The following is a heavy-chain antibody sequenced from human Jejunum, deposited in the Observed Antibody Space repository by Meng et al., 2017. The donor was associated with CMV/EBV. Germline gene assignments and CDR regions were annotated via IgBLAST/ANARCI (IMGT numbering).Heavy chain of an antibody. J-gene: IGHJ4*02. CDR1: GSVSTTAYY. CDR3: ARYPRHGDISGTMDY. CDR2: TYYGRSA. Sequence: GSVSTTAYYWGWFRQPPGKGLGWIATTYYGRSAFYNPSLESRATISMDTSKNRISLGLTSVTAADTAVYFCARYPRHGDISGTMDYWGQGTLVTVSS. V-gene: IGHV4-39*07. D-gene: IGHD3-10*01.